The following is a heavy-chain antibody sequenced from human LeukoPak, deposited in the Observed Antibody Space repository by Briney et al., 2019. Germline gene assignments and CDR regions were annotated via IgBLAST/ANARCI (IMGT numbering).Heavy chain of an antibody. J-gene: IGHJ4*02. CDR3: ARDPSSSSWSPFDY. CDR1: GFTFSSYE. D-gene: IGHD6-13*01. V-gene: IGHV3-48*03. CDR2: ISNSGSSI. Sequence: GGSLRLSCVASGFTFSSYEMNWVRQAPGKGLEWISYISNSGSSIYYADSVMGRFTISRDNAKNSLYPQMNSLRAEDTAVYYCARDPSSSSWSPFDYWGQGTLVTVSS.